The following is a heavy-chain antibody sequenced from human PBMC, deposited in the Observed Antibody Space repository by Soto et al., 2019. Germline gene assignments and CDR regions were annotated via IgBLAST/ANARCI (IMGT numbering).Heavy chain of an antibody. V-gene: IGHV3-48*03. D-gene: IGHD6-13*01. CDR3: ARDHTNSSWYAFDI. J-gene: IGHJ3*02. Sequence: GESLKISCAASGFTFSSYEMNWVRQAPGQGLEWVSYISSGGSTIYYADSVKGRFTISRDNDKNSLYLQMNSLRAEDTAVYYCARDHTNSSWYAFDIWGQGTMVTVSS. CDR1: GFTFSSYE. CDR2: ISSGGSTI.